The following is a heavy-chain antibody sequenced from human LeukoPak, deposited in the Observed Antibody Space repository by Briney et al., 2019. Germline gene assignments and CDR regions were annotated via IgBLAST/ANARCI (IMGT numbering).Heavy chain of an antibody. CDR1: GDSISSPKW. J-gene: IGHJ4*02. CDR3: ARDLRGIVAPPR. Sequence: PSGTLSLTCAVSGDSISSPKWWSWVRLPPGKGLEWIGEVYHSGSANYNPSVKSRVTISVDKSKNQFSLKLTSATAADTAVYYCARDLRGIVAPPRWGQGTLVSVSS. D-gene: IGHD2-15*01. V-gene: IGHV4-4*02. CDR2: VYHSGSA.